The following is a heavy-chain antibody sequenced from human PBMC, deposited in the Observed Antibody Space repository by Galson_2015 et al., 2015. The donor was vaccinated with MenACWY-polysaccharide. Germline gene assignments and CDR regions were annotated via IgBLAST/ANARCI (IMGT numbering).Heavy chain of an antibody. Sequence: SLRLSCAGSGFPFGSYNMNWVRQAPGKGLEWISYISLSGDTKYYAASAEGRFTISRDNVKNSLYLEINNLRDEDTAVYYCARTRSSTSCIGCRLDPWGQGTLVIVSS. D-gene: IGHD2-2*01. CDR3: ARTRSSTSCIGCRLDP. CDR2: ISLSGDTK. CDR1: GFPFGSYN. J-gene: IGHJ5*02. V-gene: IGHV3-48*02.